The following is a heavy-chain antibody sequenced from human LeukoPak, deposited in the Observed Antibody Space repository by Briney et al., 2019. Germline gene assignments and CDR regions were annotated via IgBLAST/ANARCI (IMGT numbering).Heavy chain of an antibody. CDR3: ARDRIAVAGLIWFDP. CDR2: IYTSGST. D-gene: IGHD6-19*01. Sequence: SETLSLTCTVSGGSISSYYWSWIRQPAGKGLEWIGRIYTSGSTNYNPSLKSRVTMSVDTSKNQFSLKLSSVTAADTAVYYCARDRIAVAGLIWFDPWGQGTLVTVSS. V-gene: IGHV4-4*07. CDR1: GGSISSYY. J-gene: IGHJ5*02.